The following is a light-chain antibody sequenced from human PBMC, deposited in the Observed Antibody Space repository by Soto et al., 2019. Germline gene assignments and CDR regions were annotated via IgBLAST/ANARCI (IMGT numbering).Light chain of an antibody. CDR3: ASWDDSLDVVV. J-gene: IGLJ2*01. Sequence: QSVLTQPPSASGTPGQRVTISCSGSTSNIGSDTVNWYQQLPGPAPKLLIYRNTQRPSGVPDRFSGSKSGASASLAISGLQSEDEADYYCASWDDSLDVVVFGGGTKLTVL. CDR2: RNT. CDR1: TSNIGSDT. V-gene: IGLV1-44*01.